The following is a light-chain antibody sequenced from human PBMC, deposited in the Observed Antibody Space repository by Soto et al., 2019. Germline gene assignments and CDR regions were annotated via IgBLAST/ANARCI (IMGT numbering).Light chain of an antibody. Sequence: DIQVTQSPSSLSASVGDRVTITCRTSQTVTNYLNWYQQKPGKAPKLLIFAASTLRNGVPSRFSGSGSGTDFTLTISSLQPEDFATYYCQQTYSTPLPFGGGTRV. J-gene: IGKJ4*01. V-gene: IGKV1-39*01. CDR3: QQTYSTPLP. CDR2: AAS. CDR1: QTVTNY.